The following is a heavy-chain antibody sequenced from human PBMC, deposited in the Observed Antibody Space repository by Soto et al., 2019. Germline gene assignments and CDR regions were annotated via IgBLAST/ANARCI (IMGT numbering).Heavy chain of an antibody. CDR2: INPNSVGT. CDR1: GYTFTGHY. J-gene: IGHJ3*02. Sequence: QVQRMQSGAEVKKPGASVKVSCKASGYTFTGHYMHWVRQAPGQGLGWMGWINPNSVGTNYAQKFQGRVTMTRDTSISTAYMELSRLRSDDTAVYYCAREPMVRAAHGFDIWGQGTMVTVSS. V-gene: IGHV1-2*02. D-gene: IGHD3-10*01. CDR3: AREPMVRAAHGFDI.